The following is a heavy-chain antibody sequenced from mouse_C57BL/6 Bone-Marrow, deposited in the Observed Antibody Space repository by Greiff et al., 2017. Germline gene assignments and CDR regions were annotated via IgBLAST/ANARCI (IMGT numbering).Heavy chain of an antibody. V-gene: IGHV1-64*01. CDR3: ARFGRRGTFAY. CDR2: IHPNSGST. Sequence: VQLKQPGAELVKPGASVKLSCKASGYTFTSYWMHWVKQRPGQGLEWIGMIHPNSGSTNYNEKFKSKATLTVDKSSSTAYMQLSSLTSEDSAVYYCARFGRRGTFAYWGQGTLVTVSA. D-gene: IGHD2-12*01. CDR1: GYTFTSYW. J-gene: IGHJ3*01.